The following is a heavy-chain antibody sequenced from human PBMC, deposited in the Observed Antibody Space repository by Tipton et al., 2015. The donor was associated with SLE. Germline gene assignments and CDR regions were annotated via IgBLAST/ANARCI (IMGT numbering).Heavy chain of an antibody. Sequence: TLSLTCTVSGGSISSGSHYWSWIRQPPGKGLEWIGYIYYSGSTNYNPSLKSRVTISVDTSKNQFSLKLSSVTAADTAVYYCAREMDSKGATSAFDIWGQGTMVTVSS. J-gene: IGHJ3*02. D-gene: IGHD1-26*01. CDR1: GGSISSGSHY. V-gene: IGHV4-61*01. CDR3: AREMDSKGATSAFDI. CDR2: IYYSGST.